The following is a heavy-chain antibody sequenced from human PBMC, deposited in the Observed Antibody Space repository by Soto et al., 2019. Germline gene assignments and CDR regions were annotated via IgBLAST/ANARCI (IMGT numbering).Heavy chain of an antibody. CDR3: ARAQSGGDLTTAGPNYFDL. V-gene: IGHV4-59*12. CDR2: IYYRGST. Sequence: SETLSLTCTVSGGSISSYYWSLIRQPPGKGLEWIGYIYYRGSTNYNPSLKSRVTISVDKSKNQFSLNLNSVTAADAAVYFCARAQSGGDLTTAGPNYFDLWGQGNLVTVSS. D-gene: IGHD2-21*01. CDR1: GGSISSYY. J-gene: IGHJ4*02.